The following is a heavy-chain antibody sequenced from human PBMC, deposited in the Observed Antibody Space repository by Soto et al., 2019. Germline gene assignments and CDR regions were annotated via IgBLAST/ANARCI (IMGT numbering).Heavy chain of an antibody. Sequence: GGSLRFSCAASGFTFSSYAMSWVRQAPGKGLEWVSAISGSGGSTYYADSVKGRFTISRDNSKNTLYLQMNSLRAEDTAVYYCAKDLVFEYSSGWYDYWGQGTLVTVSS. CDR1: GFTFSSYA. CDR2: ISGSGGST. V-gene: IGHV3-23*01. CDR3: AKDLVFEYSSGWYDY. D-gene: IGHD6-19*01. J-gene: IGHJ4*02.